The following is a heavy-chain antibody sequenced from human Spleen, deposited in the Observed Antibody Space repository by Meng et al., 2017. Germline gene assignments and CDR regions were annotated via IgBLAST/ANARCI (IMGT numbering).Heavy chain of an antibody. D-gene: IGHD2-21*02. CDR1: GFTFSSYA. Sequence: GESLKISCAASGFTFSSYAMHWVRQAPGKGLEWVAVISYDGSNKYYADSVKGRFTISRDNSKNTLDLQMNSLRAEDTAVYYCAGGSTRDLFGGDSSIDYCDQGMLTVSS. J-gene: IGHJ4*01. V-gene: IGHV3-30*07. CDR3: AGGSTRDLFGGDSSIDY. CDR2: ISYDGSNK.